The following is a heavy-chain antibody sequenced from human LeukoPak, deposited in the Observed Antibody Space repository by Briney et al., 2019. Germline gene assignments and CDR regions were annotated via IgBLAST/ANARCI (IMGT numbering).Heavy chain of an antibody. D-gene: IGHD2-2*01. J-gene: IGHJ5*02. CDR3: ARGWGSTSSNYFDP. V-gene: IGHV4-59*10. CDR2: IYGSGST. CDR1: GGSFSGYY. Sequence: PSETLSLTCAVYGGSFSGYYWSWIRQPAGKGLEWIGRIYGSGSTNYSPSLRGRVTISMDTSKNQFSLNLNSVTAADTSVYFCARGWGSTSSNYFDPWGQGTLVTVSS.